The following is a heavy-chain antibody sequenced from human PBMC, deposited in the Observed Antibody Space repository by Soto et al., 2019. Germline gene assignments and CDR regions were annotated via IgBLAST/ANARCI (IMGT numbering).Heavy chain of an antibody. J-gene: IGHJ5*02. D-gene: IGHD3-22*01. Sequence: QVQLVQSGAEVKKPGSSVKVSCKASGGTFSSYAITWVRQAPGQGLEWMGGIIPIFGTSNYAQKFQARVAITADESTSTAYMELSSRRSDDTAVYYCARDRGPSSGYYPYWFDPWGKGTLVTVSS. CDR1: GGTFSSYA. CDR3: ARDRGPSSGYYPYWFDP. V-gene: IGHV1-69*12. CDR2: IIPIFGTS.